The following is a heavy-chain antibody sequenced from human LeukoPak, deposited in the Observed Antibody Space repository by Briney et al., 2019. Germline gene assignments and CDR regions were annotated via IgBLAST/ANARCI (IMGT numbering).Heavy chain of an antibody. J-gene: IGHJ3*02. CDR1: GGSISDYY. D-gene: IGHD7-27*01. CDR3: ARDKDTGGNDAKIRYDI. Sequence: SETLSLTCTVSGGSISDYYWSWIRQPPGKGLEWIGWIFGSGSSNYNPSLKSRLTISVDTSKNQFSLKLTSATAADTAVYYCARDKDTGGNDAKIRYDIWGQGTMVTVSS. CDR2: IFGSGSS. V-gene: IGHV4-59*01.